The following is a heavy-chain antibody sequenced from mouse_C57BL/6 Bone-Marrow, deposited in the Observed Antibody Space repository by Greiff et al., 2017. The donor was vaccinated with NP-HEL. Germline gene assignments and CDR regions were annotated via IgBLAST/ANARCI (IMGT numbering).Heavy chain of an antibody. CDR1: GFTFSSYA. CDR3: ARDYYALRAWFAY. Sequence: VQLKESGGGLVKPGGSLKLSCAASGFTFSSYAMSWVRQTPEKRLEWVATISDGGSYTYYPDNVKGRFTISRDNAKNNLYLQMSHLKSEDTAMYYCARDYYALRAWFAYWGQGTLVTVSA. V-gene: IGHV5-4*01. CDR2: ISDGGSYT. D-gene: IGHD1-1*01. J-gene: IGHJ3*01.